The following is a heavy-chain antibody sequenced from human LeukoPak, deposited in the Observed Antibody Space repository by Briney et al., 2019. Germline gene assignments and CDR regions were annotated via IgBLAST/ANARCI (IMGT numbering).Heavy chain of an antibody. CDR2: ISHSVST. Sequence: PSETLSLTCAVYGGSFSGYYWSWIRQPPGKGLEWIGEISHSVSTNYNPSLKSRLTISVDTSKNQFSLKLSSVTAADTAVYYCARGRIVVVPAAMDYYYYYMDVWGKGTTVTVSS. V-gene: IGHV4-34*01. CDR3: ARGRIVVVPAAMDYYYYYMDV. J-gene: IGHJ6*03. CDR1: GGSFSGYY. D-gene: IGHD2-2*01.